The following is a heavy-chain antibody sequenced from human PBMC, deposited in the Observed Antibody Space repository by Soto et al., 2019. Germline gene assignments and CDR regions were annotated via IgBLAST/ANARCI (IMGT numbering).Heavy chain of an antibody. V-gene: IGHV4-34*01. J-gene: IGHJ4*02. Sequence: QVQLQQWSAGLLKPSETLSLTCAVYGGSLSGHYWSWLRQPPGKGLEWIGEINHLGSTDYNPSLRSRVTISVDRSKNQFSLRLTSVTAADTAVYYCASPQYNWNNPFVYWGQGTQVTVAS. D-gene: IGHD1-20*01. CDR1: GGSLSGHY. CDR2: INHLGST. CDR3: ASPQYNWNNPFVY.